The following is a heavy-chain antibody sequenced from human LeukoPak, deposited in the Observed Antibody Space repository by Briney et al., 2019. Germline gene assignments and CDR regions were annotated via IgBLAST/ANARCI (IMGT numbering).Heavy chain of an antibody. D-gene: IGHD3-16*02. CDR1: GGSISSSSYY. Sequence: PSETLSLTCTVSGGSISSSSYYWGWIRQPPGKGLEWIRSIYYSGSTYYNPSLKSRVTISVDTSKNQFSLKLSSVTAADTAVYYCASYRDISYYFDYWGQGTLVTVSS. J-gene: IGHJ4*02. V-gene: IGHV4-39*01. CDR2: IYYSGST. CDR3: ASYRDISYYFDY.